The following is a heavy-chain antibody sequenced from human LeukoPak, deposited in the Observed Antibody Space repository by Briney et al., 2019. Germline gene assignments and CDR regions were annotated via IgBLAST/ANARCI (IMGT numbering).Heavy chain of an antibody. CDR3: AIREFHFGFS. J-gene: IGHJ5*02. V-gene: IGHV5-51*01. D-gene: IGHD3-10*01. CDR2: IYPADSDT. CDR1: GYTFTRSW. Sequence: GESLKIPCRGSGYTFTRSWIAWVRQVPGKGLEWMGIIYPADSDTRYSPSFQGQVTISADKSISTAYLQWSSLKASDTAIYYCAIREFHFGFSWGGGTLVTVSS.